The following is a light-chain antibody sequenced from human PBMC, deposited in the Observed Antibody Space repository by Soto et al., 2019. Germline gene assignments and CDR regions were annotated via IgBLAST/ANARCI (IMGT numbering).Light chain of an antibody. CDR3: QQYNSSWT. J-gene: IGKJ1*01. CDR1: QSISSW. Sequence: DLQMPQSPSTLSASVGDRVTITCRASQSISSWLAWYQQKPGKAPKLLIYDASSLVGGVPSRFTDSGSGTEFTLSISSLQPDDFATDYCQQYNSSWTSGQGTKVKSK. CDR2: DAS. V-gene: IGKV1-5*01.